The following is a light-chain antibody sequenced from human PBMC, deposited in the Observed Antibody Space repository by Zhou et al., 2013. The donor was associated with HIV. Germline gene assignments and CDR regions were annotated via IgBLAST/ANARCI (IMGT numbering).Light chain of an antibody. Sequence: DIQMTQSPSSLSASVGDRVTITCRASQGISSYLTWYQQKPGKAPKLLIYAASTLQSGVPLRFSGSGSGTEFTLTISSLQPEDFATYYCQQLQSYPITFGQG. CDR1: QGISSY. J-gene: IGKJ5*01. V-gene: IGKV1-9*01. CDR3: QQLQSYPIT. CDR2: AAS.